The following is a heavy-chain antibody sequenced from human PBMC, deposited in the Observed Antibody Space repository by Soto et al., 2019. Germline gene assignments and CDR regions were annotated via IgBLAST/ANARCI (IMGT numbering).Heavy chain of an antibody. Sequence: SQTLSLTCAISGDSVGSKSAAWNWIRQSPSRGLEWLGRTYYRSKWHNDYAPSVKSRISINPNTYKNQFSLHLTSATSEDTAIYHCARIFGGDPDHWGLGTLVTVSS. CDR1: GDSVGSKSAA. D-gene: IGHD3-16*01. J-gene: IGHJ4*01. V-gene: IGHV6-1*01. CDR2: TYYRSKWHN. CDR3: ARIFGGDPDH.